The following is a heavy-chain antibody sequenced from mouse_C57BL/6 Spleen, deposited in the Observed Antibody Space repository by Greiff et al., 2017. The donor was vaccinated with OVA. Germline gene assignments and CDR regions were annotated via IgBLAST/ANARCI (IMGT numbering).Heavy chain of an antibody. CDR3: ARGGVYSNPFAY. V-gene: IGHV1-55*01. J-gene: IGHJ3*01. CDR2: IYPGSGST. Sequence: QVQLQQPGAELVKPGASVKMSCKASGYTFTSYWITWVKQRPGQGLEWIGDIYPGSGSTNYNEKFKSKATLTVDTSSSTAYMQLSSLTSEDSAVYDCARGGVYSNPFAYWGQGTLVTVSA. D-gene: IGHD2-5*01. CDR1: GYTFTSYW.